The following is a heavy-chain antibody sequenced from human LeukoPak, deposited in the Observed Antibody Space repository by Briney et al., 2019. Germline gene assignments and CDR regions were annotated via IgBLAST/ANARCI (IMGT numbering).Heavy chain of an antibody. J-gene: IGHJ6*03. Sequence: GSLSLSCAASGFPFSSFDMHWVRPPTGQGLEWVSTIGTASDTYYPGSVEGRFTLSRDNAKNSLYLQMNSLTAGDTAVYYCARGPPRGKYYYMDVWGKGTTVTVSS. V-gene: IGHV3-13*01. CDR3: ARGPPRGKYYYMDV. D-gene: IGHD1-1*01. CDR2: IGTASDT. CDR1: GFPFSSFD.